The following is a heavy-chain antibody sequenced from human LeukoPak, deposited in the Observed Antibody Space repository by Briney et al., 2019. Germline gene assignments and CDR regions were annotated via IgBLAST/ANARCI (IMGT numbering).Heavy chain of an antibody. CDR2: INPNSGGT. D-gene: IGHD6-19*01. CDR3: ARDRRGAVAGNFL. J-gene: IGHJ4*02. CDR1: GYTFTGYY. Sequence: GASVKVSCKASGYTFTGYYMHWVRQAPGQGLEWMGWINPNSGGTNYAQKFQGRVTMTRDTSISTAYMELSRLRSDDTAVYYCARDRRGAVAGNFLWGQGTLVTVSS. V-gene: IGHV1-2*02.